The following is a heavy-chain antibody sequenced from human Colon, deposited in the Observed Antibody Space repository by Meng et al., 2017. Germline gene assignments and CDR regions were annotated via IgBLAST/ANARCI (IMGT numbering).Heavy chain of an antibody. D-gene: IGHD1-14*01. Sequence: QWQGVESGGGLVKPGGSLRLACAASGFTFRDYYMTWIRQAPGKGLEWVSHISSSGKIIDYADSVKGRFTISRDNANNSLYLQMDSLTADDTAVYYCARDHGTGLDHWGQGALVTVAS. CDR1: GFTFRDYY. CDR2: ISSSGKII. CDR3: ARDHGTGLDH. V-gene: IGHV3-11*01. J-gene: IGHJ4*02.